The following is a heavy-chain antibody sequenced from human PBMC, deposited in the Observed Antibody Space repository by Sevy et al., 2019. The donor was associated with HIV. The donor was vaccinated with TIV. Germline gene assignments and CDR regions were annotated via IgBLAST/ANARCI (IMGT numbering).Heavy chain of an antibody. V-gene: IGHV1-46*01. CDR3: ASSGGYCSSTSRYSSPNYYYGMDV. Sequence: ASVKVSCKASGYTFTSYYMHWVRQAPGQGLEWMGIINPSGGCTSYAQKFQGRVTMTRDTSTSTVYMELSSLRSEDTAVYYCASSGGYCSSTSRYSSPNYYYGMDVWGQGTTVTVSS. J-gene: IGHJ6*02. CDR1: GYTFTSYY. D-gene: IGHD2-2*02. CDR2: INPSGGCT.